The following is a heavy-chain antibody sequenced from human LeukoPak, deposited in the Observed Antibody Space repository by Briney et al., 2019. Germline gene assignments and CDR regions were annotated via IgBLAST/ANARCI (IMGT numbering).Heavy chain of an antibody. D-gene: IGHD2-2*01. CDR2: IKGDGSHT. CDR1: GFTFSNYW. CDR3: AKVIYQLLISDAFDI. V-gene: IGHV3-74*01. J-gene: IGHJ3*02. Sequence: PGGSLRLSCAASGFTFSNYWMHWVRQAPGKGLVWVSRIKGDGSHTIYADSVKGRFTISRDNAKNTLYLQMNSLRAEDTAVYYCAKVIYQLLISDAFDIWGQGTMVTVSS.